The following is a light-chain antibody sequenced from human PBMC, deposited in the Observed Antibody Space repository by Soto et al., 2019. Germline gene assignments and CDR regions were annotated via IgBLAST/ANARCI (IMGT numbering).Light chain of an antibody. J-gene: IGKJ1*01. CDR3: MQALQTPWT. Sequence: DIVLTQSPLSLPVTPGEPASISCKSSQSLLQSNGNHYLDWYLQKPGQSPQVLIYLGSNRASGVPDRFSGSGSGKDFTLKISRVEAEDVGVYYCMQALQTPWTFGQGTKVEIK. CDR1: QSLLQSNGNHY. CDR2: LGS. V-gene: IGKV2-28*01.